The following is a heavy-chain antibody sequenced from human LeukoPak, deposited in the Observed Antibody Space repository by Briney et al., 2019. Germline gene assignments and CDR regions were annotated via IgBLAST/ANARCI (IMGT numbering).Heavy chain of an antibody. CDR1: GYTFTSYD. D-gene: IGHD6-13*01. Sequence: GASVKVSCKASGYTFTSYDINWVRQATGQGLEWMGWMNPNSGNTGYAQKFQGRVTMTRNTSISTAYMELSSLRSEDTAVYYCARSSSWDDAFDIWGQGTMVTVSS. CDR2: MNPNSGNT. V-gene: IGHV1-8*01. J-gene: IGHJ3*02. CDR3: ARSSSWDDAFDI.